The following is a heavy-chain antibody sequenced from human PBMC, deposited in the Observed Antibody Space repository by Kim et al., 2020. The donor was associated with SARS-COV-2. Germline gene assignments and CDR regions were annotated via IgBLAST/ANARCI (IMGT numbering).Heavy chain of an antibody. CDR2: INAGNGNT. CDR3: ARDRSVSLYSSGWYDY. J-gene: IGHJ4*02. CDR1: GYTFTSYA. V-gene: IGHV1-3*01. D-gene: IGHD6-19*01. Sequence: ASVKVSCKASGYTFTSYAMHWVRQAPGQRLEWMGWINAGNGNTKYSQKFQGRVTITRDTSASTAYMELSSLRSEDTAVYYCARDRSVSLYSSGWYDYWGQGTLVTVSS.